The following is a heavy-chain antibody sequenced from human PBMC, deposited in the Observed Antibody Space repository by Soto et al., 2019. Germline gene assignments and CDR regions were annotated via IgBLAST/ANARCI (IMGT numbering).Heavy chain of an antibody. CDR3: ARDKRDLRFLEWSYYFDY. CDR1: GFTFSSCA. J-gene: IGHJ4*02. Sequence: QVQLVESGGGVVQPGRSLRLSCAASGFTFSSCAMHWVRQARGKGLEWVALISYDGSNKYYADSVKGRFTISRDNSKNTLYLQMNSLRADDTAVYYCARDKRDLRFLEWSYYFDYWGQGTLVTVSS. CDR2: ISYDGSNK. D-gene: IGHD3-3*01. V-gene: IGHV3-30-3*01.